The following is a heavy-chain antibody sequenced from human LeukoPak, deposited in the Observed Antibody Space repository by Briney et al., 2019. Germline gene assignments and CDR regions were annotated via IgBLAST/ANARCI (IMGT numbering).Heavy chain of an antibody. CDR2: IIPIFGTA. Sequence: SVKVSCKASGGTFSSYAISWVRQAPGQGLEWMGGIIPIFGTANYAQKFQGRVTITADESTSTAYMELSSLRSEDTAVYYCARSGGDPGGGWFDPWGQGTLVTVSS. V-gene: IGHV1-69*13. CDR3: ARSGGDPGGGWFDP. CDR1: GGTFSSYA. D-gene: IGHD4-17*01. J-gene: IGHJ5*02.